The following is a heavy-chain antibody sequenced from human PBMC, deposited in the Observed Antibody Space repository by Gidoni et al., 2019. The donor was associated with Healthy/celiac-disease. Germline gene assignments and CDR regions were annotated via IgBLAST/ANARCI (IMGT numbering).Heavy chain of an antibody. D-gene: IGHD2-8*01. CDR1: GFTFSNAW. V-gene: IGHV3-15*01. CDR3: NTDEGGCYYYYGMDV. Sequence: EVQLVESGGGLVKPGGSLRLSFAASGFTFSNAWMSWVRQAPGKGLEWVGRIKSKTDGGTTDYAAPVKGRFTISRDDSKNTLYLQMNSLKTEDTAVYYCNTDEGGCYYYYGMDVWGQGTTVTVSS. J-gene: IGHJ6*02. CDR2: IKSKTDGGTT.